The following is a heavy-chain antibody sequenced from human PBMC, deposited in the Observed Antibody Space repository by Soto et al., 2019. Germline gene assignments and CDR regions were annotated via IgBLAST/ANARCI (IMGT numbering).Heavy chain of an antibody. J-gene: IGHJ3*01. CDR1: GGTFRTES. D-gene: IGHD4-17*01. Sequence: QVHLVQSGAEVKKPGSSVKVSCKYSGGTFRTESINWVRQAPGQGLEWMGEILPFFGTSDYAPRLQGRVTITADGATTTAYMELSSLTSQNTAVYFCARGHEYGGNSDAFEVWGQGTMVPVSS. V-gene: IGHV1-69*13. CDR2: ILPFFGTS. CDR3: ARGHEYGGNSDAFEV.